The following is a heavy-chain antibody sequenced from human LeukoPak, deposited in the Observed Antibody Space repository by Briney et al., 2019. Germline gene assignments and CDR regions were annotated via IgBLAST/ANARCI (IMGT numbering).Heavy chain of an antibody. CDR3: ARAMRSGYDY. Sequence: SETLSLTCTASGGSIISYYWSWIRQPPGKGLEWIGYIYYSGGTNYNPSLESRVSMSVDTSKNQFSLKMTSVTAADTAVYYCARAMRSGYDYWGQGTLVTVSS. V-gene: IGHV4-59*01. CDR2: IYYSGGT. D-gene: IGHD5-12*01. CDR1: GGSIISYY. J-gene: IGHJ4*02.